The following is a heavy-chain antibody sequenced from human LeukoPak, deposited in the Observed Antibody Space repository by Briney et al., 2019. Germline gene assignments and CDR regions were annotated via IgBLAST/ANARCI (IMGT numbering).Heavy chain of an antibody. J-gene: IGHJ5*02. V-gene: IGHV4-59*08. D-gene: IGHD1-26*01. CDR2: IYYSGST. Sequence: PSETLSLTCTVSGGSISSYYWSWIRQPPGKGLEWIGYIYYSGSTNYNPSLKSRVTISVDTSKNQFSLKLSSVTAADTAVYYCASAQEWEEAWFDPWGQGTLVTVSS. CDR1: GGSISSYY. CDR3: ASAQEWEEAWFDP.